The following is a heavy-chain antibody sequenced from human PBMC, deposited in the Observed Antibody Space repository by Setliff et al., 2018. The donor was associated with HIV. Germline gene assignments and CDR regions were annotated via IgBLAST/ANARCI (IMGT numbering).Heavy chain of an antibody. D-gene: IGHD4-4*01. Sequence: SETLSLTCTVSGGSISSGGYYWSWIRQHPGKGLEWIGYSYYSGGTYYNPSLKSRVTISVDTSKNQFSLKLSSVTAADTAVYYCARVVYTYYYMDVWGKGTTVTVSS. V-gene: IGHV4-31*03. CDR2: SYYSGGT. J-gene: IGHJ6*03. CDR1: GGSISSGGYY. CDR3: ARVVYTYYYMDV.